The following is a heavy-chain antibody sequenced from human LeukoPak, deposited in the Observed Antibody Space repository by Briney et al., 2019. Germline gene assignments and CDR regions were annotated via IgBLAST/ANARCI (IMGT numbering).Heavy chain of an antibody. CDR3: ARDQYDTWSRRGNFDS. Sequence: GGSLRLSCAVSGLTFSSSWMDWVRQAPGKGLEWVASINPEGSEKHSADSVKGRFTISRDNAKNSLYLQMSSLRAEDTAVFYCARDQYDTWSRRGNFDSWGQGTLVIVSS. V-gene: IGHV3-7*03. J-gene: IGHJ4*02. CDR1: GLTFSSSW. D-gene: IGHD3-3*01. CDR2: INPEGSEK.